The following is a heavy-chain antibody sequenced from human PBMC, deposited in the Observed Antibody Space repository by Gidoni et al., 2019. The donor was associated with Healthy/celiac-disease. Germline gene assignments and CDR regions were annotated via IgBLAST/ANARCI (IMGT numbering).Heavy chain of an antibody. CDR2: IYYSGST. J-gene: IGHJ3*02. CDR3: ARARPRMAFDI. V-gene: IGHV4-59*01. Sequence: QVQLQESGPGLVKPSETLSLTCTVSGGSISSYYWSWIRQPPGKGLEWIGYIYYSGSTNYNPSLKSRVTISVDTSKNQFSLKLSSVTAADTAVYYCARARPRMAFDIWGQGTMVTVSS. CDR1: GGSISSYY.